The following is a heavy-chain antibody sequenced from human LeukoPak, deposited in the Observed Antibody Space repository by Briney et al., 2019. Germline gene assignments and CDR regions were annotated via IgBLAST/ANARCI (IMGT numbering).Heavy chain of an antibody. CDR1: GGSISSGGYS. CDR2: IYHSGST. J-gene: IGHJ5*02. CDR3: ARGYSYGYNWFDP. V-gene: IGHV4-30-2*01. D-gene: IGHD5-18*01. Sequence: SETLSLTCAVSGGSISSGGYSWSWIRQPPGKGLEWIGYIYHSGSTYYNPSLKSRVTISVDTSKNQFSLKLSSVTAADTAVYYCARGYSYGYNWFDPWGQGTLVTVSS.